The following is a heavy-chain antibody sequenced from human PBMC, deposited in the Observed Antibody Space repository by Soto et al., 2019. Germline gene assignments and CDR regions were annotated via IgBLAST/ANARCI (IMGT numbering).Heavy chain of an antibody. V-gene: IGHV4-59*08. CDR2: IYYTGTT. CDR3: ARLGEYYQALDY. Sequence: QVQLQESGPGLVKPSEILSLTCTVSGSPISSYYWSWFRQPPGQGLEWVGYIYYTGTTTYNPSFKSRITISLDTSKSQFSLNLRSVTAADTAVYYCARLGEYYQALDYWGQGALVTVS. J-gene: IGHJ4*02. CDR1: GSPISSYY. D-gene: IGHD3-10*01.